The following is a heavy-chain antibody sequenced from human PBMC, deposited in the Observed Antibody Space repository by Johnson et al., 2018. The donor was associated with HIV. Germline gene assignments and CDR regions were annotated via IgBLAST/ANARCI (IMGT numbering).Heavy chain of an antibody. V-gene: IGHV3-23*04. CDR1: GFTFSSYA. D-gene: IGHD6-13*01. CDR2: ISASDNST. Sequence: VQLVESGGGLIQPGGSLRLSCAASGFTFSSYAMSWVRQAPGKGLEWVSAISASDNSTYYAESVRGRFTISRDNSKNTLYLQMNSLRAEDTAVYYCAREYIGAAVDAAFDIWGQGTMVTVSS. J-gene: IGHJ3*02. CDR3: AREYIGAAVDAAFDI.